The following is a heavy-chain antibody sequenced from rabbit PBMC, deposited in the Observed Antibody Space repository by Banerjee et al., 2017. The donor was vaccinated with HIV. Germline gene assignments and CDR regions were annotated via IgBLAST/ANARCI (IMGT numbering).Heavy chain of an antibody. CDR3: ARDGGYYSSGWGFNL. D-gene: IGHD4-1*01. V-gene: IGHV1S40*01. J-gene: IGHJ4*01. CDR2: IVAGSSGST. Sequence: QSLEESGGDLVKPGASLTLTCTASGFTLSSYWMCWVRQAPGKGLEWIACIVAGSSGSTYYASWAKGRFTISKTSSTTVTLQMTSLTAADTATYFCARDGGYYSSGWGFNLWGQGTLVTVS. CDR1: GFTLSSYW.